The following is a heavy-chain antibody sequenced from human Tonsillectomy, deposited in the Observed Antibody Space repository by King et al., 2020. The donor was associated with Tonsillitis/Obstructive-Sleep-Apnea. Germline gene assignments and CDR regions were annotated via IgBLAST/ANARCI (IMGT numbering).Heavy chain of an antibody. CDR2: INPNSGGT. CDR1: GYTFTGYY. J-gene: IGHJ5*02. V-gene: IGHV1-2*02. CDR3: ARDGYCSGGSCNNWFDP. Sequence: QLVQSGAEVKKPGASVKVSCKASGYTFTGYYMHWVRQAPGQGLEWMGWINPNSGGTNYAKKFQGRVTMTRDTSSSTAYMELSRLRSDDTAVYYCARDGYCSGGSCNNWFDPWGQGTLVTVSS. D-gene: IGHD2-15*01.